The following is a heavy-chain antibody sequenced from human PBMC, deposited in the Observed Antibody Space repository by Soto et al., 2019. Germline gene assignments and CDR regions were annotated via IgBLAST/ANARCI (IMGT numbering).Heavy chain of an antibody. Sequence: GESLKISCKGSGYSFTSYWIGWVRQMPGKGLEWMGIIYPGDSDTRYSPSLQGQVTISADKSISTAYLQWSSLKASDTAMYYCARSSGYYDEYFQHWGQGTLVTVSS. CDR2: IYPGDSDT. CDR1: GYSFTSYW. D-gene: IGHD3-22*01. V-gene: IGHV5-51*01. CDR3: ARSSGYYDEYFQH. J-gene: IGHJ1*01.